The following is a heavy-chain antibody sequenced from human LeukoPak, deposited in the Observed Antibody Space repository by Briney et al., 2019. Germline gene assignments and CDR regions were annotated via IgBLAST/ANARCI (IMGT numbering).Heavy chain of an antibody. Sequence: PGGSLRLSCAASGFAFSSYSMHWVRQAPGKGLEWVALTSCDGSNKYYADSVKGRFTISRDNSKNKLYLQMNSLRTEDTAMYYCAKDMGYTFGHAFDYWGQGTLVTVSS. CDR2: TSCDGSNK. D-gene: IGHD5-18*01. V-gene: IGHV3-30-3*01. CDR1: GFAFSSYS. CDR3: AKDMGYTFGHAFDY. J-gene: IGHJ4*02.